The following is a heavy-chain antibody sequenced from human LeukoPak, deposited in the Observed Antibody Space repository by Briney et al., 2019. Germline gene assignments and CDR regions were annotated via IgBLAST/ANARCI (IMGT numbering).Heavy chain of an antibody. Sequence: GGSLRLSCAASGFTFSSYRMGWVRQAPGKGLERVASIKQDGSDKKYVDSVKGRFTISRDNTKNSLYLQMNSLRAEDTAIYYCARYNDFSFDSWGQGTLVTVSS. CDR2: IKQDGSDK. CDR1: GFTFSSYR. J-gene: IGHJ4*02. V-gene: IGHV3-7*04. CDR3: ARYNDFSFDS. D-gene: IGHD5-24*01.